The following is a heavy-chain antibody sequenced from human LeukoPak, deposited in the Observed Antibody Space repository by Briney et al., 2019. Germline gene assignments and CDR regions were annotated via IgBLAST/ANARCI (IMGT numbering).Heavy chain of an antibody. V-gene: IGHV4-61*02. CDR2: IYTDGIT. Sequence: SETLSLTCNVSGASISANNYYWTWIRQPAGKGLEWIGRIYTDGITDYSPSLKSRVSILLDKPKNQFSLKLTSMTAADTAVYYCARFAFSSLRLDYWGQGALVIVSS. J-gene: IGHJ4*02. D-gene: IGHD3-16*01. CDR3: ARFAFSSLRLDY. CDR1: GASISANNYY.